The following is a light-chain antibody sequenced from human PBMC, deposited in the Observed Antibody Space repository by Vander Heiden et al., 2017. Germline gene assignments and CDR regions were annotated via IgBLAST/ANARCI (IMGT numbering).Light chain of an antibody. Sequence: QSALTQPASVSGSPGQSITISCTGTSSDVGSYTYVSWYQQDPGKAPKLMIYDVSNRPSGVSNRFSGSKSGNTASLTISGLQAEDEADYYCSSYTSSSTLYVFGTGTKVTVL. CDR1: SSDVGSYTY. CDR2: DVS. V-gene: IGLV2-14*03. CDR3: SSYTSSSTLYV. J-gene: IGLJ1*01.